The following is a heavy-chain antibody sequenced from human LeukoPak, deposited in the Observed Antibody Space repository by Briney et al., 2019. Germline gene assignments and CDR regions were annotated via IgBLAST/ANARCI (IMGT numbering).Heavy chain of an antibody. CDR2: TSGSGGST. V-gene: IGHV3-23*01. J-gene: IGHJ4*02. CDR1: GFTFTSYA. Sequence: PGGSLRLSCAASGFTFTSYAMSWVRQAPGRGLEWVSATSGSGGSTYYADSVKGRFTISRDNSKNTLYLQMDNLRAEDTAVYYCAKGTSYYYDSSGYYYFDYWGQGTLVTVSS. D-gene: IGHD3-22*01. CDR3: AKGTSYYYDSSGYYYFDY.